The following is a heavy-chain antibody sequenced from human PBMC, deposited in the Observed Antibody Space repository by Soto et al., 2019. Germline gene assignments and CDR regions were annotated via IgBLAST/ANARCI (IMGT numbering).Heavy chain of an antibody. CDR2: INPSGGST. CDR1: GYTFTSYY. CDR3: ARETTVVTYNWYSGHFRH. V-gene: IGHV1-46*01. D-gene: IGHD4-17*01. Sequence: GASVKVSCKASGYTFTSYYMHWVRQAPGQGLEWMGIINPSGGSTSYAQKFQGRVTMTRDTSTSTVYMELSSLRSEDTAVYYCARETTVVTYNWYSGHFRHWGQGTLVTVSS. J-gene: IGHJ1*01.